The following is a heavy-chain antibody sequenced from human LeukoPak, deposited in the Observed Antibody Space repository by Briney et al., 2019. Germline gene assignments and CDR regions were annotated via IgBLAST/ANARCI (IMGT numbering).Heavy chain of an antibody. CDR3: ARYPMSSSNFDY. J-gene: IGHJ4*02. CDR1: GFTFSTHA. D-gene: IGHD6-6*01. CDR2: ISGRGDSA. V-gene: IGHV3-23*01. Sequence: GGSLRLSCAASGFTFSTHAMTWVRQAPGKGLEWVSAISGRGDSAYYADSVRGRFTISRDNSENTLYLQMNSLRAEDTAVYFCARYPMSSSNFDYWGQGTLVTVSS.